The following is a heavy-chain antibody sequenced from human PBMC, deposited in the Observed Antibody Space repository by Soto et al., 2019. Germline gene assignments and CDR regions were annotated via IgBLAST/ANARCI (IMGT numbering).Heavy chain of an antibody. CDR3: ARRSPGGLPRSYCYGIDV. Sequence: SGPTLVNPTQTLTLTCTFSGFSLSTSGMCVSWIRQHPGKGLEWIGYIYYSGSTYYNPSLKSRVTISVDTSKNQFSLKLSSVTAADTAVYYCARRSPGGLPRSYCYGIDVWGQAPTVTVSS. V-gene: IGHV4-31*03. J-gene: IGHJ6*02. D-gene: IGHD1-26*01. CDR1: GFSLSTSGMC. CDR2: IYYSGST.